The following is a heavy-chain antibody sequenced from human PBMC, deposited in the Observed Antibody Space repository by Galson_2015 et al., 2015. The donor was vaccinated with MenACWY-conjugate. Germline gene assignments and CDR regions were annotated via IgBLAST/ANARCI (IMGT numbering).Heavy chain of an antibody. D-gene: IGHD2-2*01. J-gene: IGHJ6*02. CDR2: IGTGGGT. Sequence: SLRLSCATSGITFSSNAMNWVRQAPGKGLEWVSGIGTGGGTYYADSVKGRFTISRHNSKNMVYLQMNSLRAEDTAIYYCAKFKYSTSWSNTHGMDVWGQGTTVTVSS. CDR3: AKFKYSTSWSNTHGMDV. V-gene: IGHV3-23*01. CDR1: GITFSSNA.